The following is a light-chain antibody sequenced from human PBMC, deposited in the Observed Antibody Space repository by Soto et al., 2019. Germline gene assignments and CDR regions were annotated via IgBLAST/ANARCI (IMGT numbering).Light chain of an antibody. CDR1: QSVSSSY. J-gene: IGKJ1*01. CDR2: GAS. CDR3: QQDGSSPRT. Sequence: EIVLTQSLGTLCLSTGERATLSCRASQSVSSSYLAWYQQKPGQAPRLLIYGASSRATGIPDRFSGSGSGTDFTLTISRLEPEDFAVYYCQQDGSSPRTFGQGTKVDIK. V-gene: IGKV3-20*01.